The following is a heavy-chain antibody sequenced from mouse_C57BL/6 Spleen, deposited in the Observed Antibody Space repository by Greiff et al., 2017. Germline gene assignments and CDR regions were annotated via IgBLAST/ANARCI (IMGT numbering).Heavy chain of an antibody. D-gene: IGHD1-1*01. CDR1: GYTFTSYG. CDR2: IYPRSGNT. CDR3: ARHEDGIWYFDV. V-gene: IGHV1-81*01. Sequence: VKLVESGAELARPGASVKLSCKASGYTFTSYGISWVKQRTGQGLEWIGEIYPRSGNTYYNEKFKGKATLTADKSSSTAYMELRSLTSEDSAVYFCARHEDGIWYFDVWGTGTTVTVSS. J-gene: IGHJ1*03.